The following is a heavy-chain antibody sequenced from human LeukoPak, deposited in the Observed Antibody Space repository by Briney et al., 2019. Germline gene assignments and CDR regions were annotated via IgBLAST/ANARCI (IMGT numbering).Heavy chain of an antibody. CDR1: GYTFTSYG. CDR3: ARESVVVGSESFDP. D-gene: IGHD2-15*01. V-gene: IGHV1-18*01. CDR2: ISAYKGNT. J-gene: IGHJ5*02. Sequence: ASVKVSCKASGYTFTSYGISWVRQAPGQGLEWMGWISAYKGNTNYAQKLQGRVTMTTDTSTSTAYMELRSLGSDDTAVYYCARESVVVGSESFDPWGQGTLVTVSS.